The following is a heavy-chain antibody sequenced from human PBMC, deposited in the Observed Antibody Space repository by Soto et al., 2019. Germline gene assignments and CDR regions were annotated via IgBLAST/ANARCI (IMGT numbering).Heavy chain of an antibody. CDR2: ISRSSSTI. V-gene: IGHV3-48*02. Sequence: EVQLVESGGGLVQPGGSLRLSCAASGFTFSSDSMNWVRQAPGKGLEWVSYISRSSSTIYYADSVKGRFTISRDNAKNSLYLQMNSLRDEDTAVYYCARENDYVWGSYRLNWFDPWGQGTLVTVSS. J-gene: IGHJ5*02. D-gene: IGHD3-16*02. CDR1: GFTFSSDS. CDR3: ARENDYVWGSYRLNWFDP.